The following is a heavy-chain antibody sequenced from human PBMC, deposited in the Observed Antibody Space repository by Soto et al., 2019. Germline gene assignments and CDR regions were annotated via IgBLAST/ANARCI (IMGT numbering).Heavy chain of an antibody. CDR3: ARGVSSSWYYWFDP. D-gene: IGHD6-13*01. Sequence: SETLSLTCTVSGGSISSYYWSWIRQPPGKGLEWIGYIYYSGSTNYNPSLKSRVTISVDTYKNQFSLKLSSVTAADTAVYYWARGVSSSWYYWFDPGGQGTLVTGSS. V-gene: IGHV4-59*01. CDR2: IYYSGST. J-gene: IGHJ5*02. CDR1: GGSISSYY.